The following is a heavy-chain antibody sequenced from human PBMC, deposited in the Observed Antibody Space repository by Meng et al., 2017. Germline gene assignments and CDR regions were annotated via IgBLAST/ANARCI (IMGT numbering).Heavy chain of an antibody. CDR1: GFIVGMNY. CDR3: ARDLGY. Sequence: VELGESGVSLVQLCGSFRLPFAAHGFIVGMNYVSRVRQAARKGLEWVSVSYSGGSTYYADSVKGRFTSARDNSKNTLYLHMISLRAADTAVYYCARDLGYWGQGTLVTVSS. CDR2: SYSGGST. V-gene: IGHV3-66*01. J-gene: IGHJ4*02.